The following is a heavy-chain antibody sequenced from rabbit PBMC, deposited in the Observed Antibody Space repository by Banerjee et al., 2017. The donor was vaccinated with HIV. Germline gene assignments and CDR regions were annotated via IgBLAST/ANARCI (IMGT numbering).Heavy chain of an antibody. J-gene: IGHJ4*01. CDR1: GFSFSSNYW. CDR2: IYTGSGST. CDR3: ASYNDYGDYGFNL. V-gene: IGHV1S45*01. D-gene: IGHD2-1*01. Sequence: EESGGDLVKPEGSLTLTCTASGFSFSSNYWLCWVRQAPGKGLEWIGCIYTGSGSTYYASWAKGRFTISKTSSTTVTLQMTSLTAADTATYFCASYNDYGDYGFNLWGPGTLVTVS.